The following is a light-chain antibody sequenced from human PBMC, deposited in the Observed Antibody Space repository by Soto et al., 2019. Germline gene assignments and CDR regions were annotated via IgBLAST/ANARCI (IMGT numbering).Light chain of an antibody. Sequence: IQLTQSPSSLSASVGDRVTITCRANEGINTYLAWYQQKPGKAPKLLIYAASTLQGGVPSRFSGSGSGTDFTLTISSLQPEDFVTYYCQQLDSYPITFGQGTRLEIK. CDR2: AAS. CDR1: EGINTY. CDR3: QQLDSYPIT. J-gene: IGKJ5*01. V-gene: IGKV1-9*01.